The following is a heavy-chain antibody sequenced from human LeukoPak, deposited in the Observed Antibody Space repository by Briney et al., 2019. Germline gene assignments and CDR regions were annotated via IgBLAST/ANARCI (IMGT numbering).Heavy chain of an antibody. CDR2: IYYSGST. CDR1: GGSISSYY. Sequence: SETLSLTCIVSGGSISSYYWSWIRQPPGKGLEWIGYIYYSGSTNYNPSLKSRVTISVDTSKNQFSLKLSSVTAADTAVYYCARDIPWNVWGQGTTVTVSS. CDR3: ARDIPWNV. J-gene: IGHJ6*02. D-gene: IGHD3-3*01. V-gene: IGHV4-59*01.